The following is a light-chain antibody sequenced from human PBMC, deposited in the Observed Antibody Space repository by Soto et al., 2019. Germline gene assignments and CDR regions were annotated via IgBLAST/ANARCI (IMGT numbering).Light chain of an antibody. CDR1: DSNIGRYF. J-gene: IGLJ1*01. CDR2: DND. Sequence: QSVLTQPPSVSAAPGQKVTISCSGSDSNIGRYFVSWYQQFPGTAPKLLIYDNDKRPSGIPDRFSGSKSGASATLGITGLQTGDEADYYCGTWDSSLSAGVFGSGTKVPS. CDR3: GTWDSSLSAGV. V-gene: IGLV1-51*01.